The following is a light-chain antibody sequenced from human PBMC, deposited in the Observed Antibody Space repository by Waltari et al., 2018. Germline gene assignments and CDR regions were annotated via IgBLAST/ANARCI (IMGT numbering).Light chain of an antibody. V-gene: IGLV3-21*04. CDR2: YDS. Sequence: FVLIQPPSVSVAPGKTATLPCGGDDIGSTSLHWYQQKPGQAPVLVRYYDSGWPSGHPQRFSGSSSGNTATLTISRVEAGDEADYYCQVWDNGSVIFGGGTKLIAL. CDR3: QVWDNGSVI. CDR1: DIGSTS. J-gene: IGLJ2*01.